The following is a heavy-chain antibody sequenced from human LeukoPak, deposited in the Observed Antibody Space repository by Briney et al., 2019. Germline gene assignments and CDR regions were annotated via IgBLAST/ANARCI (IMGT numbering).Heavy chain of an antibody. D-gene: IGHD3-10*01. CDR1: GFTFTNAW. Sequence: PGGTLRLSCAASGFTFTNAWVIWVRQAPGKGLECVGRIKSKGDGETTDYAAFVKGRFSMSRDDSRATMYLQMYSLEAEDTAVYYCTTDLGATMIRGVIVSWGQGALVTVSS. CDR2: IKSKGDGETT. CDR3: TTDLGATMIRGVIVS. J-gene: IGHJ4*02. V-gene: IGHV3-15*05.